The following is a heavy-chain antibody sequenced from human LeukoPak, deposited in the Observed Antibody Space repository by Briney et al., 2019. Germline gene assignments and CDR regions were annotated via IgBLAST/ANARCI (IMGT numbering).Heavy chain of an antibody. Sequence: PGGSLRLSCAAPGFTFSGYEMNWVRQAPGKGLEWVSYISSSGSIIYYADSVKGRFTISRDNAKNSLYLQMNSLRAEDTAVYYCARDDAGYSSGWYWVYWGQGTLVTVSS. CDR3: ARDDAGYSSGWYWVY. J-gene: IGHJ4*02. D-gene: IGHD6-19*01. CDR1: GFTFSGYE. CDR2: ISSSGSII. V-gene: IGHV3-48*03.